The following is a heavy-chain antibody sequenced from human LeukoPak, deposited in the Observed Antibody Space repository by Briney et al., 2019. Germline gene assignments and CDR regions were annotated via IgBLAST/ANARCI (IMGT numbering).Heavy chain of an antibody. Sequence: GGSLRLSCTVSGFTFSTYSMNWVRQAPGKGLEWISYISTSSSTMYADSVKGRFTLSRDNAKNSLYLQMNSLRVEDTAVYYCARGDCSGGSCYLSLTTIDYWGQGTLVTVSS. CDR3: ARGDCSGGSCYLSLTTIDY. D-gene: IGHD2-15*01. CDR1: GFTFSTYS. CDR2: ISTSSSTM. J-gene: IGHJ4*02. V-gene: IGHV3-48*04.